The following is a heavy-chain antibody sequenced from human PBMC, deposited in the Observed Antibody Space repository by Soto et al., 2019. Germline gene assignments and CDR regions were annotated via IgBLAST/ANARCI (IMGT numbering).Heavy chain of an antibody. J-gene: IGHJ5*02. V-gene: IGHV1-18*01. CDR3: ARYPIVVVPAAREHWFDP. D-gene: IGHD2-2*01. CDR2: ISAYTGNT. CDR1: GYTFTSYG. Sequence: QVQLVQSGAEVKKPGASVKVSCKASGYTFTSYGISWVRQAPGQGFEWMEWISAYTGNTNYAQKRQGRVTITTDTYTSTAYLELRSLKSDDTAVYYCARYPIVVVPAAREHWFDPWGQGTLVTVSS.